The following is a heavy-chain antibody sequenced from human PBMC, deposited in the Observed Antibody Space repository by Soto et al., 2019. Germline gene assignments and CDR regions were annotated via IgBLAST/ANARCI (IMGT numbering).Heavy chain of an antibody. J-gene: IGHJ6*02. CDR1: SASLGDHY. CDR2: VHPSGST. Sequence: SETLSLTCAVFSASLGDHYWAWIRQSPDKGLEWIGEVHPSGSTDYNPSLKSRLTLSLETSKNQFSLKVASVTAADTAVYFCARGKPSGYRFGPRNFFYHGLDVWGPGTTVIVSS. CDR3: ARGKPSGYRFGPRNFFYHGLDV. D-gene: IGHD5-18*01. V-gene: IGHV4-34*01.